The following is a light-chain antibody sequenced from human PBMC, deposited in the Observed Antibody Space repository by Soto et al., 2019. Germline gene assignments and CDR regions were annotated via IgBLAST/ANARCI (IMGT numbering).Light chain of an antibody. CDR1: SSNIGAGYD. CDR3: QSYDSSLSGGV. V-gene: IGLV1-40*01. J-gene: IGLJ3*02. CDR2: GNS. Sequence: QSELTQPPSVSGAPGQRVTISCTGSSSNIGAGYDVHWYQQLPGTAPKLLIYGNSNRPSGVPDRFSGSKSGTSASLAITGLQAEDEAHYYCQSYDSSLSGGVFGGGTKLTVL.